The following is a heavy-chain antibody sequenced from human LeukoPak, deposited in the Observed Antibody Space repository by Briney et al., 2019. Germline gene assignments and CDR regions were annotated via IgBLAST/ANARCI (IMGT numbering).Heavy chain of an antibody. D-gene: IGHD5-18*01. CDR1: GGSISSYY. J-gene: IGHJ6*03. Sequence: SETLSLTCTVSGGSISSYYWSWIRQPPGKGLEWIGYIYYSGSTNYNPSLKSRVTISVDTSKNQFSLKLSSVTAADTAVYYCARVRSHGDFYYYMDVWGKGTTVTISS. V-gene: IGHV4-59*01. CDR3: ARVRSHGDFYYYMDV. CDR2: IYYSGST.